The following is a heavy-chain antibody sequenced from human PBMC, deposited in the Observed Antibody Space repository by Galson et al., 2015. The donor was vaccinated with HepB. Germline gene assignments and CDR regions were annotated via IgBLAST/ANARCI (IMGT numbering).Heavy chain of an antibody. D-gene: IGHD5-12*01. CDR2: ISAYNGNT. J-gene: IGHJ4*02. V-gene: IGHV1-18*01. CDR1: GYSFTTFG. Sequence: SVKVSCKASGYSFTTFGVTWVRQAPGQGLEWMGWISAYNGNTNYARKLQGRVTMTTDTSTNTAYMELRSLRAEDTAVYYCVFLRGYDLKPLDYWGQGTLVTVSS. CDR3: VFLRGYDLKPLDY.